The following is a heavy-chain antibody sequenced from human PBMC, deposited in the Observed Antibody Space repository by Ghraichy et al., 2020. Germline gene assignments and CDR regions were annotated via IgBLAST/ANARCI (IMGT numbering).Heavy chain of an antibody. CDR1: GLTLSSYG. D-gene: IGHD3-22*01. CDR2: ISYDGSNK. V-gene: IGHV3-30*18. J-gene: IGHJ4*02. Sequence: LSLTCAASGLTLSSYGMHWVRQAPGKGLEWVAVISYDGSNKYYANSVKGRFTISRDNSKNTLYLQMNSLRPADTALYYCAKGHLHYYDSSGYVGYFDYWGQGTLVTVSS. CDR3: AKGHLHYYDSSGYVGYFDY.